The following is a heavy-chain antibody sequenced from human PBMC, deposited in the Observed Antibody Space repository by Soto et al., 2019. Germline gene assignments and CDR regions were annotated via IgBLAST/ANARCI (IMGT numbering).Heavy chain of an antibody. D-gene: IGHD3-10*01. CDR2: ISGSGGST. CDR3: AKAPHYGSGPPQNLWFDP. J-gene: IGHJ5*02. V-gene: IGHV3-23*01. CDR1: GFTFSSYA. Sequence: PGGSLRLSCAASGFTFSSYAMSWVRQAPGKGLEWVSAISGSGGSTYYADSVKGRFTISRDNSKNTLYLQMNSLRAEDTAVYYCAKAPHYGSGPPQNLWFDPWCQGTLVTVSS.